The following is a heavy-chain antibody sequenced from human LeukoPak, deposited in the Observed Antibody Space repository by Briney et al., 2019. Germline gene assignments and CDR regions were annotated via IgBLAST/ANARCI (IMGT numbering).Heavy chain of an antibody. CDR2: ISYDGSNK. CDR1: GFTFSSYT. Sequence: PGGSLRLSCAASGFTFSSYTIHWVRQAPGKGLEWVAVISYDGSNKYYADSVKGRLTLSRDNSKNTLYLQMNSLRAEDTAVYYCARAYCSGGSCYFDYWGQGTLVTVSS. V-gene: IGHV3-30*04. D-gene: IGHD2-15*01. CDR3: ARAYCSGGSCYFDY. J-gene: IGHJ4*02.